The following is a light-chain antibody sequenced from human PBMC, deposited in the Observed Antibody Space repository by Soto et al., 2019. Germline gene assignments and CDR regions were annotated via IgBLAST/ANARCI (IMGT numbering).Light chain of an antibody. V-gene: IGKV3-20*01. CDR3: QQYNNWPQT. CDR2: GAS. J-gene: IGKJ1*01. Sequence: EIVLTQSPGTLSLSPGERATLSCRASQSVSGSCLAWYQQTPGRAPRLLIYGASTRATGIPDRFNGSGSGTDFTLTISRLEPEDFAVYLCQQYNNWPQTFGQGTKVDNK. CDR1: QSVSGSC.